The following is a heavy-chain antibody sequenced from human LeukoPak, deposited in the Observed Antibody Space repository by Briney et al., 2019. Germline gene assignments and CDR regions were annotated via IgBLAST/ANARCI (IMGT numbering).Heavy chain of an antibody. CDR1: GFTFSDYY. D-gene: IGHD2-2*01. J-gene: IGHJ6*02. Sequence: GGSLRLSCVASGFTFSDYYMSWIRQAPGKGLEWVSYISSSGSTIYYADSVKGRFTISRGNAKNSLYLQMNSLRAEDTAVYYCARTHCSSTSCYSGEEGYGMDVWGQGTTVTVSS. CDR2: ISSSGSTI. V-gene: IGHV3-11*01. CDR3: ARTHCSSTSCYSGEEGYGMDV.